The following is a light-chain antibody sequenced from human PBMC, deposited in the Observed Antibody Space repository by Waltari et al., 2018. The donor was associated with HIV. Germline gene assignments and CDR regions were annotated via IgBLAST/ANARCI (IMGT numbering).Light chain of an antibody. CDR1: QSISSY. V-gene: IGKV1-39*01. J-gene: IGKJ4*01. CDR3: QQSYSTPLT. Sequence: DIKMTQSPSSLSASVGDRVTITCRASQSISSYLNWYQQKPGKAPKLLIYAASSLQSGVPSRFSGSGSGTDFTLTISSLQPEDFATYYCQQSYSTPLTFGGGTKVEIK. CDR2: AAS.